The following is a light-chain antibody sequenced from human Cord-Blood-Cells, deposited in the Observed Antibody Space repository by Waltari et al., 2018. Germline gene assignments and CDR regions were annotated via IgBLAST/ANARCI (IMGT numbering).Light chain of an antibody. V-gene: IGLV2-23*01. CDR1: SSDVGRYNL. J-gene: IGLJ3*02. CDR2: EGS. CDR3: CSYAGSSTWV. Sequence: QSALTQPASVSVSPGQSITISCTGTSSDVGRYNLVSWYQQHPGKATKLMIYEGSKRPSGVSNRFSGSKSGNTASLTISGLQAEDEADYYCCSYAGSSTWVFGGGTKLTVL.